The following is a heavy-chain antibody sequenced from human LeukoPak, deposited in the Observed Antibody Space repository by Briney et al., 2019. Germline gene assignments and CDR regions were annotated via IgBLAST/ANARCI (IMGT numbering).Heavy chain of an antibody. D-gene: IGHD4-17*01. J-gene: IGHJ4*02. Sequence: PGGSLRLSCSASGFDLSPYTMNWVRQAPGKGLEGVASISSSSSYMYYGDSLKGRFTISRDNAKNRLYLQLGSLRAEDTSTYYCARRVTTFLSWGQGNLVIVSS. V-gene: IGHV3-21*01. CDR2: ISSSSSYM. CDR1: GFDLSPYT. CDR3: ARRVTTFLS.